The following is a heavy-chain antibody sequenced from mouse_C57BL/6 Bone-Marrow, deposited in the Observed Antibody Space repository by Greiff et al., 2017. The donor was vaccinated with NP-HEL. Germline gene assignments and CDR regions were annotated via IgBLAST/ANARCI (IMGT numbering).Heavy chain of an antibody. D-gene: IGHD2-4*01. CDR1: GYAFSSSW. V-gene: IGHV1-82*01. Sequence: QVQLKESGPELVKPGASVKISCKASGYAFSSSWMNWVKQRPGKGLEWIGRIYPGDGDTNYNGKFKGKATLTADKSSSTAYMQLSSLTSEDSAVYFCARSDDYDGEGWWNYYAMDYWGQGTSVTVSS. CDR2: IYPGDGDT. J-gene: IGHJ4*01. CDR3: ARSDDYDGEGWWNYYAMDY.